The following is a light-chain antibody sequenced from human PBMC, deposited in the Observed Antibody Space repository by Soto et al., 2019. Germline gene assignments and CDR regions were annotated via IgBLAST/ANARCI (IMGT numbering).Light chain of an antibody. CDR2: WAS. CDR3: HHYYSSPRT. Sequence: DIVMTQSPDSLAVSLGERATINCKSSQSVLYSSNSKNYLAWYQQKPGQPPKLLIYWASTRESGVPDRFSGSGSGTDFTLTISSLQAEDVAVYYCHHYYSSPRTFGQGTKVEIK. V-gene: IGKV4-1*01. J-gene: IGKJ1*01. CDR1: QSVLYSSNSKNY.